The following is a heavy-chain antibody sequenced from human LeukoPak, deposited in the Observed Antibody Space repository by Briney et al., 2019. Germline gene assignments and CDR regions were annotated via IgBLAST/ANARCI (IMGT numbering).Heavy chain of an antibody. D-gene: IGHD5-18*01. CDR3: ASIELTADAFDI. J-gene: IGHJ3*02. Sequence: SETLSLTCTVSGGSISSDFWIWVRQPPGKGLEWIGYIYGSGSTNYNPSLKSRVTISVDTSKNQFSLKLSSVTAADTAVYYCASIELTADAFDIWGQGTMVTVSS. V-gene: IGHV4-59*12. CDR1: GGSISSDF. CDR2: IYGSGST.